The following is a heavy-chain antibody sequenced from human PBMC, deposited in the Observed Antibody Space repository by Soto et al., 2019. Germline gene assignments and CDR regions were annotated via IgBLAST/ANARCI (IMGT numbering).Heavy chain of an antibody. CDR2: IYHSGST. CDR3: ARGFRVAATRWWFEP. V-gene: IGHV4-30-2*01. CDR1: FGSISSGGYS. Sequence: SETLSLTCSFSFGSISSGGYSLSFVLQPPGKGLEWIGYIYHSGSTYYNPSLKSRVTISVDRSKNQFSLKLSSVTAADTAVYYCARGFRVAATRWWFEPWGQGTLVTVSS. J-gene: IGHJ5*02. D-gene: IGHD2-15*01.